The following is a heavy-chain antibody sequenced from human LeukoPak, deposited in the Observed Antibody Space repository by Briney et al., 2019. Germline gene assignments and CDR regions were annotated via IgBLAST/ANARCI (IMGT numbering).Heavy chain of an antibody. J-gene: IGHJ5*02. V-gene: IGHV4-34*01. CDR3: ARGSSDYGSGSYHPAPP. CDR1: GGSFSDYY. D-gene: IGHD3-10*01. Sequence: SETLSLTCAVYGGSFSDYYWSWIRQPPGKGLEWIGEINHSGSTNYNPSLKSRVTISVDTSKNQFSLKLSSVTAADTAVYYCARGSSDYGSGSYHPAPPWGQGTLVTVSS. CDR2: INHSGST.